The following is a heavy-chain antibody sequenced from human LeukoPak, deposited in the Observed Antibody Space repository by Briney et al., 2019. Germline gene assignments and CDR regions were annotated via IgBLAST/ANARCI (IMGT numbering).Heavy chain of an antibody. Sequence: GGSLRLSCVASGFTFANSAMHWVRQAPGKGLEWVTFISFDGSAKYYADAAKGRFAISRDNSKNTLYLEMSSLGPQDTAVYFCVEERDRAGYFRYWGQGILVTVSS. CDR1: GFTFANSA. CDR3: VEERDRAGYFRY. D-gene: IGHD6-19*01. CDR2: ISFDGSAK. V-gene: IGHV3-30*18. J-gene: IGHJ4*02.